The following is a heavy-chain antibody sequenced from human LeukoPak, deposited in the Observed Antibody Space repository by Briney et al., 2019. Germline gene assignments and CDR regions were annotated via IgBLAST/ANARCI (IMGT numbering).Heavy chain of an antibody. V-gene: IGHV5-51*01. CDR2: IYPGDSDT. D-gene: IGHD3-22*01. CDR1: GNSFSNYW. Sequence: GESLKISCKGSGNSFSNYWIGWVRQLPGRGLEWMGIIYPGDSDTRYSPSFQGQVTISADKSISTAYLQWSSLKVSDTAMYYCASRLRSITYYYDSSGTRGAFDIWGQGTMVTVSS. J-gene: IGHJ3*02. CDR3: ASRLRSITYYYDSSGTRGAFDI.